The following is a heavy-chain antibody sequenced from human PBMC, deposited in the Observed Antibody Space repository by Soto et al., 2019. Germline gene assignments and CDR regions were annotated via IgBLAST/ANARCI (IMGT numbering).Heavy chain of an antibody. CDR3: AKALTRGYSYGYVDY. J-gene: IGHJ4*02. CDR1: GFTFSSYA. Sequence: EVQLLESGGGLVQPGGSLRLSCAASGFTFSSYAMSWVRQAPGQGLEWVSALSGSGGSTYYADSVKGRFTISRDNSKNTLYLQMNSLRAEDTAVYYCAKALTRGYSYGYVDYWGQGTLVTVSS. D-gene: IGHD5-18*01. V-gene: IGHV3-23*01. CDR2: LSGSGGST.